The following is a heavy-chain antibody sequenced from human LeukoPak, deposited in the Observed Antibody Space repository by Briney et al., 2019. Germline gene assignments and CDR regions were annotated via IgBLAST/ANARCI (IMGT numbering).Heavy chain of an antibody. CDR2: IGSRSSHT. CDR3: ARFSSGWYYFDY. D-gene: IGHD6-19*01. CDR1: GFTFSDYY. V-gene: IGHV3-11*03. J-gene: IGHJ4*02. Sequence: PGGSLRLSCAASGFTFSDYYMSWIRQAPGKGLEWVSYIGSRSSHTNYADSVKGRFTISRDNAKNSLYLQMNSLRAEDTAVYYCARFSSGWYYFDYWGQGTLVTVSS.